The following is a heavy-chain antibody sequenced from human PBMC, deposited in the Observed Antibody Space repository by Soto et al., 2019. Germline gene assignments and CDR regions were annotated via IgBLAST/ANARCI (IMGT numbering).Heavy chain of an antibody. Sequence: ASVKVSCKAPGYTFTSYYMHWVRQAPGQGLEWMGIINPSGGSTSYAQKFQGRVTMTRDTSTSTVYMELSSLRSEDTAVYYCIRDGYNRVYGMDVWGQGTTVTVSS. CDR2: INPSGGST. CDR1: GYTFTSYY. D-gene: IGHD5-12*01. J-gene: IGHJ6*02. V-gene: IGHV1-46*03. CDR3: IRDGYNRVYGMDV.